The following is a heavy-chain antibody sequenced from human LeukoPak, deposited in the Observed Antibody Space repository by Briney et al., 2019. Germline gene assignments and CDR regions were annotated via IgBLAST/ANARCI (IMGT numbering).Heavy chain of an antibody. CDR3: ARQGNQLLYYFYYLDV. CDR2: ISPIFNRP. V-gene: IGHV1-69*13. Sequence: SVKVSCKASGGNFRNFAISWVRQAPGEGLEWMGGISPIFNRPHYAPKFQGRVTITADESTSIAYMELSGVRSDDTAVYFCARQGNQLLYYFYYLDVWGNGTTVTVSS. CDR1: GGNFRNFA. J-gene: IGHJ6*03. D-gene: IGHD1-14*01.